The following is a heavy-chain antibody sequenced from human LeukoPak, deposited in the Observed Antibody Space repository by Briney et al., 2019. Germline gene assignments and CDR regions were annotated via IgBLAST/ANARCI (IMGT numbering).Heavy chain of an antibody. CDR1: GGSLSGHY. CDR2: VSYTGRT. D-gene: IGHD6-19*01. V-gene: IGHV4-59*11. CDR3: ARVAQSSSDY. J-gene: IGHJ4*02. Sequence: PSETLSLTCTVSGGSLSGHYWSWIRQPPGKRLEWIGYVSYTGRTKYNPSLQSRVTISIDTSKNQFSLKLSSVTAADTAVYYCARVAQSSSDYWGQGTLVTVSS.